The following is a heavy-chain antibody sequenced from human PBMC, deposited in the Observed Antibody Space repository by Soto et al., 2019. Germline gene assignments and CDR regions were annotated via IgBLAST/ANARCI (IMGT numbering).Heavy chain of an antibody. CDR3: AREECSGGSCYSGY. J-gene: IGHJ4*02. Sequence: GSLRLSCAASGFTVSSNYMSWVRQAPGKGLEWVSVIYSGGSTYYADSVKGRFTISRDNSKNTLYLQMNSLRAEDTAVYYCAREECSGGSCYSGYWGQGTLVTVSS. D-gene: IGHD2-15*01. CDR1: GFTVSSNY. CDR2: IYSGGST. V-gene: IGHV3-66*01.